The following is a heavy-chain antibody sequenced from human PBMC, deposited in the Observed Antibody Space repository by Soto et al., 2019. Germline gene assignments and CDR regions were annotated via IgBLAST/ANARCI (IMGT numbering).Heavy chain of an antibody. CDR2: IYYSGST. V-gene: IGHV4-31*03. Sequence: QVQLQESGPGLVKPSQTLSLTCTVSGGSISSGGYYWSWIRQHPGKGLEWIGYIYYSGSTYYNPSLQSRVTLSVDTSKNQFSLKLSSVTAADTAGYYCARDLSYDGMFDIWGQGTMVTVSS. D-gene: IGHD3-22*01. J-gene: IGHJ3*02. CDR1: GGSISSGGYY. CDR3: ARDLSYDGMFDI.